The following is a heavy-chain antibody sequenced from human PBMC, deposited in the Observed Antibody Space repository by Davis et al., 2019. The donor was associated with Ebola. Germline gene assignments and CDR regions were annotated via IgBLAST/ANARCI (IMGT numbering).Heavy chain of an antibody. V-gene: IGHV4-59*08. Sequence: SETLSLTCTVSGGSISTDYWSWIRQPPGKGLEWIGYISYTGSTNYNPSLKSRVTISVDTSKNQVSLKLSSVTAADTAVYFCKGDTYYYYDMDAWGQGTTVTVSS. CDR1: GGSISTDY. J-gene: IGHJ6*02. CDR2: ISYTGST. CDR3: KGDTYYYYDMDA. D-gene: IGHD2-21*01.